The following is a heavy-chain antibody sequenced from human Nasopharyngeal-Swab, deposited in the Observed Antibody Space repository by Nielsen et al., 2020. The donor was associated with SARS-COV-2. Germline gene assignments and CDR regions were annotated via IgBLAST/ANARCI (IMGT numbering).Heavy chain of an antibody. Sequence: GGSLRLSCAASGFTFSTYSMNWIRQAPGKGLEWIASIRSDSSSSYYADSVKGRFTISRDNAKNTLYLQMNSLRAEDTAVYYCARQRGGIVILTLDPWGQGTLVTVSS. J-gene: IGHJ5*02. V-gene: IGHV3-21*05. D-gene: IGHD3/OR15-3a*01. CDR1: GFTFSTYS. CDR3: ARQRGGIVILTLDP. CDR2: IRSDSSSS.